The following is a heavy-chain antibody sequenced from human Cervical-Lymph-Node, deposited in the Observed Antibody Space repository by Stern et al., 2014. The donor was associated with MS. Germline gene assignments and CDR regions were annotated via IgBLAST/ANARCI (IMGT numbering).Heavy chain of an antibody. D-gene: IGHD2-21*02. CDR2: ISFDGSQE. Sequence: QVQLVESGGGVVRPGKSLRLSCAASGFTFSSYAMHWVRQAPGKGLEWLAVISFDGSQEYYADSVKGRFTISRDMSKNTLYLQLSSLKTEDTAVYYCAKEGQPLQDYYYGMDVWGQGTTVTVSS. CDR3: AKEGQPLQDYYYGMDV. CDR1: GFTFSSYA. V-gene: IGHV3-30*18. J-gene: IGHJ6*02.